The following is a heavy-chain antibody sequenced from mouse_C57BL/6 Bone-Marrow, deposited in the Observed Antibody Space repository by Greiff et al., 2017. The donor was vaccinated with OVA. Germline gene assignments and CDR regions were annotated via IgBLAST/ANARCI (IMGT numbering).Heavy chain of an antibody. J-gene: IGHJ1*03. D-gene: IGHD3-3*01. Sequence: QVQLKESGPGLVAPSPSLSITCTVSGFSLTSYAISWVRQPPGKGLEWLGVICPGGGTNYNSALISRLSISKDNSKSHVCLKMNSLQTDDAARYYCARVGTGYFDDWGTGTTVTVSS. CDR2: ICPGGGT. V-gene: IGHV2-9-1*01. CDR1: GFSLTSYA. CDR3: ARVGTGYFDD.